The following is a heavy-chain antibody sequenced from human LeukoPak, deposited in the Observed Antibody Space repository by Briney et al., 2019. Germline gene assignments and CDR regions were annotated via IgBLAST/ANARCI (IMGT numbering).Heavy chain of an antibody. Sequence: GSLRLSCAASGFTFSSYGMHWVRQAPGKGLEWVAFIRYDGSNKYYADSVKGRFTISRDNSKNTLYLQMNSLRSDDTAVYYCARVLYSSSPISYWGQGTLVTVSS. CDR3: ARVLYSSSPISY. V-gene: IGHV3-30*02. CDR1: GFTFSSYG. D-gene: IGHD6-6*01. J-gene: IGHJ4*02. CDR2: IRYDGSNK.